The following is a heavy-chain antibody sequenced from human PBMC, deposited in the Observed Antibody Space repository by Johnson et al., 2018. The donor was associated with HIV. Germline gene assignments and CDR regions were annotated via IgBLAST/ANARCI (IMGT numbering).Heavy chain of an antibody. Sequence: QVQLVESGGGVVQPGRSLRLSCAASGFTFSTYTMHWVRQAPDMGLEWVALISNDGSNKYYADSVKGRYTISRDNSKNTLYLQMNSLRAEDTAVYYCAREELYSGSSNAFDIWGQGTMVTVSS. CDR2: ISNDGSNK. CDR3: AREELYSGSSNAFDI. D-gene: IGHD1-26*01. V-gene: IGHV3-30-3*01. J-gene: IGHJ3*02. CDR1: GFTFSTYT.